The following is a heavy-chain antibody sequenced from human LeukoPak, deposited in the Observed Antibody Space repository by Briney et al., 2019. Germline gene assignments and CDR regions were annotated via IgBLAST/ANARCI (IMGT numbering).Heavy chain of an antibody. J-gene: IGHJ4*02. Sequence: PGGSLRLSCAASGFTFSDYYMSWIRQAPGKGLEWASYISSSGSTIYYADSVKGRFTISRDNAKNSLYLQMNSLRAEDTAVYYCARDRSGSYYSPYYFDYWGQGTLVTVSS. CDR2: ISSSGSTI. V-gene: IGHV3-11*01. CDR1: GFTFSDYY. D-gene: IGHD1-26*01. CDR3: ARDRSGSYYSPYYFDY.